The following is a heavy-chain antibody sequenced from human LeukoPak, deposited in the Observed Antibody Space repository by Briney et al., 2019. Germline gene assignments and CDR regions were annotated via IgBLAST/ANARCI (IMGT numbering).Heavy chain of an antibody. CDR2: ISNTGIT. CDR3: ARQYLY. CDR1: GGSISSGYSF. J-gene: IGHJ4*02. V-gene: IGHV4-39*01. Sequence: SETLSLTCTVSGGSISSGYSFWGWIRQAPEKGLEWIGSISNTGITDYNPSLWSRVTISEDASKSQFSLRLTSVTGADTAVYYCARQYLYWGQGILVTVSS.